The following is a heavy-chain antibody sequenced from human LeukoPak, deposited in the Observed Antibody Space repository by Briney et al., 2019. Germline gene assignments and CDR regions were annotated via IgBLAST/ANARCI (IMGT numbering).Heavy chain of an antibody. J-gene: IGHJ6*02. CDR3: ARERTTDDNYYGMDV. Sequence: GGSLRLSCAASGFTFSSYGMHWVRQAPGKGLEWVAVIWYDGSNKYYADSVKGRFTISRDNSKNTLYLRMNSLRAEDTAVYYCARERTTDDNYYGMDVWGQGTTVTVSS. CDR1: GFTFSSYG. V-gene: IGHV3-33*01. CDR2: IWYDGSNK. D-gene: IGHD4-17*01.